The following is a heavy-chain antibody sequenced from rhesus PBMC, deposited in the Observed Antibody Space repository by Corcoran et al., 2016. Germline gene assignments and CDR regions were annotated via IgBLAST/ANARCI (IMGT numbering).Heavy chain of an antibody. Sequence: EVQLVETGGGLVQPGGSLRLSCAASGFTFSRHARQWVRQAPGEGLEWISGISIGGGTTYYADSVKGRSTISRDNSKNTLSLQMNSLRAEDTAVYYCAKGGITGGGLDSWGQGVVVTVSS. D-gene: IGHD3-9*01. V-gene: IGHV3S25*01. CDR1: GFTFSRHA. CDR2: ISIGGGTT. CDR3: AKGGITGGGLDS. J-gene: IGHJ6*01.